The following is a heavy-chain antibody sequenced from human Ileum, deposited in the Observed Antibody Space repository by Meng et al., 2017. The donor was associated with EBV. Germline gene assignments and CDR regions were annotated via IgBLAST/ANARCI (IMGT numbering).Heavy chain of an antibody. Sequence: EVQLVESGGGLVQSGGCLRLSCAASGFTFSSYYMHWVRQAPGKGLVWVSQIKSDGSSTGYADSVKGRFTISRDNAKNTLYLQMNSLRAEDTAVYYCVKDGYCSGGSCDGGFGFDTWGQGTLVTVAS. V-gene: IGHV3-74*01. CDR1: GFTFSSYY. CDR3: VKDGYCSGGSCDGGFGFDT. J-gene: IGHJ5*02. CDR2: IKSDGSST. D-gene: IGHD2-15*01.